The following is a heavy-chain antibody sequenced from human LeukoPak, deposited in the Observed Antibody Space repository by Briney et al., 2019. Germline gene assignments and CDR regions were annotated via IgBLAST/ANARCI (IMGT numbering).Heavy chain of an antibody. CDR2: IIPIFGTA. Sequence: ASVKVSCKASGDTFNNYAISWVRQAPGQGLEWMGGIIPIFGTANYAQKFQGRVTITTDESTSTVYMELSSLRSEDTAVYYCARDGLAAAGNKFDYWGQGTLVTVSS. V-gene: IGHV1-69*05. D-gene: IGHD6-13*01. CDR1: GDTFNNYA. CDR3: ARDGLAAAGNKFDY. J-gene: IGHJ4*02.